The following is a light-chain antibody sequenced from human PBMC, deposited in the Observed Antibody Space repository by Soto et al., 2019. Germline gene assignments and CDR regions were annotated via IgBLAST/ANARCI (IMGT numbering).Light chain of an antibody. J-gene: IGLJ1*01. CDR3: CSFDGTGTQYV. Sequence: QSVLTQPASVSGSLGQSITISCTGTSSNIGSYNLVSWYQHHPGKAPKIIIFEGSKRPSGVSNRFSGSRSGSTASLTISGLQAEDEADYYCCSFDGTGTQYVFGSGTKVT. CDR2: EGS. CDR1: SSNIGSYNL. V-gene: IGLV2-23*01.